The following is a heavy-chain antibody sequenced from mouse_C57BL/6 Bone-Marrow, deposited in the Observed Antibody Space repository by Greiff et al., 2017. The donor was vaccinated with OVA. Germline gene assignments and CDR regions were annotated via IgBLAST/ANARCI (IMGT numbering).Heavy chain of an antibody. D-gene: IGHD1-1*01. CDR3: ARSYYGSSYGAY. V-gene: IGHV1-55*01. J-gene: IGHJ3*01. CDR2: IYPGSGST. CDR1: GYTFTSYW. Sequence: QVQLQQPGAELVKPGASVKMSCKASGYTFTSYWITWVKQRPGQGLEWIGDIYPGSGSTNYNEKFKSKATLTVDTSSSTAYMQLSSLTSEDSAVYYCARSYYGSSYGAYWGQGTLVTVSA.